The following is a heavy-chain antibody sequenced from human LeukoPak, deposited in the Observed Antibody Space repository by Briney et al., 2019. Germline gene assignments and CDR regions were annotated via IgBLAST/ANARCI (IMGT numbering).Heavy chain of an antibody. CDR1: GYSFTGYS. J-gene: IGHJ4*02. D-gene: IGHD1-1*01. Sequence: ASVKVSCKASGYSFTGYSMHWVRQAPGQGLEWMGWINPISGVTKYAQKFQGRVTMTRDTSISTAYMELTSLTSDDTAVYYCARKMRGTEDYWGQGTLDPVSS. V-gene: IGHV1-2*02. CDR3: ARKMRGTEDY. CDR2: INPISGVT.